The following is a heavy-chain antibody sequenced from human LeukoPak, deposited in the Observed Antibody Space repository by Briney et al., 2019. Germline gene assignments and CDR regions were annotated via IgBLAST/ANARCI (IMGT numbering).Heavy chain of an antibody. J-gene: IGHJ5*02. V-gene: IGHV1-69*13. CDR1: GGTFSSYA. D-gene: IGHD2-2*01. CDR3: ARGVLEYQLLAWFDP. CDR2: IIPIFCTA. Sequence: GASVKVSCKASGGTFSSYAISWVRQAPGQGLEWMGGIIPIFCTANYAQKFQGRVTITADESTSTAYMELSSLRSEDTAVYYCARGVLEYQLLAWFDPWGQGTLVTISS.